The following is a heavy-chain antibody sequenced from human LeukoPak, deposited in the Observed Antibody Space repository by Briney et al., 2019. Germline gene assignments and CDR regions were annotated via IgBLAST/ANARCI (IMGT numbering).Heavy chain of an antibody. CDR2: ISSSSSYI. V-gene: IGHV3-21*01. CDR1: GFTFSSYS. Sequence: GGSLILSCAASGFTFSSYSMNWVRQAPGKGLEWVSSISSSSSYIYYADSVKGRFTISRDNAKNSLYLQMNSLRAEDTAVYYCARDSTVGAYFDYWGQETLVTVSS. J-gene: IGHJ4*02. CDR3: ARDSTVGAYFDY. D-gene: IGHD4-23*01.